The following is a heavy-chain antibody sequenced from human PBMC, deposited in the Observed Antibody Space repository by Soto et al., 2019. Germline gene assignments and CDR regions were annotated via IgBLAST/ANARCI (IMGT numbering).Heavy chain of an antibody. J-gene: IGHJ6*03. CDR2: INPSGGST. V-gene: IGHV1-46*03. Sequence: VSVKVSCKASGYTFTSYYMHWVRQAPGQGLEWMGIINPSGGSTSYAQKFQGRVTMTRDTSTSTVYMELSSLRSEDTAVYYCARAFGYYDILTGSYYYYYMDVWGKGTTVTVS. CDR3: ARAFGYYDILTGSYYYYYMDV. D-gene: IGHD3-9*01. CDR1: GYTFTSYY.